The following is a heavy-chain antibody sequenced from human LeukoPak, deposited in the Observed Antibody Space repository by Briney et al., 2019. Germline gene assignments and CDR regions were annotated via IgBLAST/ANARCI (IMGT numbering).Heavy chain of an antibody. Sequence: PSETLSLTCTVSGGSISSGDYYWSWIRQPPGKGLEWIGYIHYSGSTYYNPSLKSRVTISVDTSKSQFSLQLSSVTAADTAVYYCAARLNNWGYAFDIWGQGTMVTVSS. J-gene: IGHJ3*02. V-gene: IGHV4-30-4*08. D-gene: IGHD7-27*01. CDR2: IHYSGST. CDR1: GGSISSGDYY. CDR3: AARLNNWGYAFDI.